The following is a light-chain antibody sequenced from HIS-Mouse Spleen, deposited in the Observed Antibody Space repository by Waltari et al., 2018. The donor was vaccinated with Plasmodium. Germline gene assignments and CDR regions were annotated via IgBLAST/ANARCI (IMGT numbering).Light chain of an antibody. CDR3: QAWDSSTVV. CDR1: KLGDTY. Sequence: SYELTQPPSVSVSPGQTASITCSGDKLGDTYPCWYQQQPGQSPVLGIYQDSKRPSGIPERFSGSNSGNTATLTISGTQAMDEADYYCQAWDSSTVVFGGGTKLTVL. V-gene: IGLV3-1*01. J-gene: IGLJ2*01. CDR2: QDS.